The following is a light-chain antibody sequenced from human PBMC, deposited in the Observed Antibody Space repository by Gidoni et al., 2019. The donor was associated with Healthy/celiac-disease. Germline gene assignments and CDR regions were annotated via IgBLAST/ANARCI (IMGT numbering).Light chain of an antibody. CDR3: HSYDSSLSGYV. V-gene: IGLV1-40*01. Sequence: QSVLTQPPSVSGAPGQRVTISCTGSSSKIGAGYDVHWYQQLPGTAPKLLIYGNNNRPSGVPDRFSGSKSGTSASLAITGLQAEDEADYYCHSYDSSLSGYVFGTGTKVTVL. J-gene: IGLJ1*01. CDR2: GNN. CDR1: SSKIGAGYD.